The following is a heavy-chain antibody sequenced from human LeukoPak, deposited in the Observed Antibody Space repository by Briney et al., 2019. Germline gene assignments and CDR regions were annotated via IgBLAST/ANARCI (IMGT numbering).Heavy chain of an antibody. J-gene: IGHJ6*03. CDR1: GFTFSSYS. D-gene: IGHD6-13*01. CDR2: ISYDGSNK. Sequence: PGGSLRLSCAASGFTFSSYSMNWVRQAPGKGLEWVAVISYDGSNKYYADSVKGRFTISRDNSKNTLYLQMNSLRAEDMAVYYCAREGGSIAAVHYYYYMDVWGKGTTVTVSS. CDR3: AREGGSIAAVHYYYYMDV. V-gene: IGHV3-30*03.